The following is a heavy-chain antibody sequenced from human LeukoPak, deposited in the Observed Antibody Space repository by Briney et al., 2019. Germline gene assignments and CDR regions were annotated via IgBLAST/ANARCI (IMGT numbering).Heavy chain of an antibody. CDR3: SRGGDASKAGKY. D-gene: IGHD2-21*01. Sequence: SETLSLTCTVSGGSISSSSYYWGWIRQPPGKGLEWIGSIYYSGSTYYNLSLKSRVTISVDASKNQFSLILNSVTAADTALYFCSRGGDASKAGKYWGQGALVTVSS. CDR2: IYYSGST. J-gene: IGHJ4*02. V-gene: IGHV4-39*01. CDR1: GGSISSSSYY.